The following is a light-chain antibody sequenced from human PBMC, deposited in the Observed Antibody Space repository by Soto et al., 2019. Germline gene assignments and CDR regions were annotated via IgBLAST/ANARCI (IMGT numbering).Light chain of an antibody. Sequence: QSVLTQPPSVSGAPGQRVTISCTGSSSNIGAGYDVHWYQQLPGIAPKLLIYGNSNRPSGVPDRFSGSKSGTSASLGITGRQADDEADYYCQSYDNSLSAWVFGGGTKLTVL. CDR1: SSNIGAGYD. V-gene: IGLV1-40*01. CDR3: QSYDNSLSAWV. J-gene: IGLJ3*02. CDR2: GNS.